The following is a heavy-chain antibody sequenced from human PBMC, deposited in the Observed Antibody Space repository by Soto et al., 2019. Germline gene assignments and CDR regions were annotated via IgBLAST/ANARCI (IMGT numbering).Heavy chain of an antibody. V-gene: IGHV3-11*06. CDR2: ISSSSSYT. CDR3: ARCQTTATVGYFDY. J-gene: IGHJ4*02. Sequence: TGGSLRLSCAASGFTFSDYYMSWIRQAPGKGLEWVSYISSSSSYTNYADSVKGRFTISRDNAKNSLYLQMNSLRAEDTAVYYCARCQTTATVGYFDYWGQGTLVTVSS. CDR1: GFTFSDYY. D-gene: IGHD4-17*01.